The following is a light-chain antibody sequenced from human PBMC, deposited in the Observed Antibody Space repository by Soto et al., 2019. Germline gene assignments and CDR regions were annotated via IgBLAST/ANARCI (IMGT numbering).Light chain of an antibody. CDR1: SSDVGGYNY. V-gene: IGLV2-14*03. J-gene: IGLJ2*01. Sequence: QSVLTQPASVSGSPGQSITISCTGTSSDVGGYNYVSWYQQHPGKAPKLMIYDVSNRPSGVSNRFSGSKSGNTASLSISGLQAEDEADYYCSSYTSSPTLVFGGGTKVTVL. CDR2: DVS. CDR3: SSYTSSPTLV.